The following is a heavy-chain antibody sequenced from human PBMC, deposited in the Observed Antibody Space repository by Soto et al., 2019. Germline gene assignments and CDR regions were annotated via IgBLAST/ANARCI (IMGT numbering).Heavy chain of an antibody. V-gene: IGHV4-39*01. D-gene: IGHD3-22*01. CDR3: ARLPHYYDSSGYRDMGSYYYYGMDV. CDR2: IYYSGST. Sequence: SETLSLTCTVSGGSISSSSYYWGWIRQPPGKGLEWIGSIYYSGSTYYNPSLKSRVTISVDTSKNQFSLKLSSVTAADTAVYYCARLPHYYDSSGYRDMGSYYYYGMDVWGQGTTVTVSS. CDR1: GGSISSSSYY. J-gene: IGHJ6*02.